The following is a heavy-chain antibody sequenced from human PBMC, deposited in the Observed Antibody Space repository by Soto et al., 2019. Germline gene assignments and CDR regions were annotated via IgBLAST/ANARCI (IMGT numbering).Heavy chain of an antibody. Sequence: QVQLVQSGAEVKKPGSSVKVSCKASGGTFSSYTISWVRQAPGQGLEWMGRFIPILGIANYAQKFQGRVTITADKSTSTAYMELSSLRSEDTAVYYCARGSSSWGRFDYWGQGTLVTVSS. D-gene: IGHD6-6*01. CDR1: GGTFSSYT. CDR2: FIPILGIA. CDR3: ARGSSSWGRFDY. V-gene: IGHV1-69*02. J-gene: IGHJ4*02.